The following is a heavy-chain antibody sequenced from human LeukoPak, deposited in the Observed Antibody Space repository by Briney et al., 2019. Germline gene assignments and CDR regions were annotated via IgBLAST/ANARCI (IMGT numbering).Heavy chain of an antibody. CDR2: ISSSGSTI. Sequence: GGSLRLSCAASGFIFSTYSMNWVRQAPGKGPEWVSYISSSGSTIYYADSVKGRFTISRDNAKYSLYLQMNSLRAEDTAVYYCARGGLGSWTFDSWGQGTLVTASS. V-gene: IGHV3-48*04. J-gene: IGHJ4*02. D-gene: IGHD1-26*01. CDR1: GFIFSTYS. CDR3: ARGGLGSWTFDS.